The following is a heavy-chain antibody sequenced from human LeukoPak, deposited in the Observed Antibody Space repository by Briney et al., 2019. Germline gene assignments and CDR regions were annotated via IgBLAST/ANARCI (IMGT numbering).Heavy chain of an antibody. J-gene: IGHJ4*02. CDR3: ARGYVYFDY. Sequence: SETLSLTCAVYGGSLSGYYWSWIRQPPGKGLEWIGEINHSGSTNYNPSLKSRVTISVDTSKNQFSLKLSSVTAADTAVYYCARGYVYFDYWGQGILVTVSS. V-gene: IGHV4-34*01. D-gene: IGHD3-10*02. CDR1: GGSLSGYY. CDR2: INHSGST.